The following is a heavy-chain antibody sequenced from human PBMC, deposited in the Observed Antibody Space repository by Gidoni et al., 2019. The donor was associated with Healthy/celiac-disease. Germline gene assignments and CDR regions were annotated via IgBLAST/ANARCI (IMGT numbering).Heavy chain of an antibody. V-gene: IGHV3-23*01. D-gene: IGHD3-9*01. Sequence: EVQLLESGGGLVQPGGSLSLSCAASGFTFSSYAMSWVRQAPGKGLEWVSAISGSGGSTYYADSVKGRFTISRDNSKNTLYLQMNSLRAEDTAVYYCAKDSQRYFDWAYYFDYWGQGTLVTVSS. CDR3: AKDSQRYFDWAYYFDY. J-gene: IGHJ4*02. CDR1: GFTFSSYA. CDR2: ISGSGGST.